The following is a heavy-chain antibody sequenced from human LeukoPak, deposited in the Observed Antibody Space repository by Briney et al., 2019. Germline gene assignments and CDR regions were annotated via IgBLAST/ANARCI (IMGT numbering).Heavy chain of an antibody. Sequence: PSETLSLTCTVSGGSISSYYWSWIRQPPGKGLEWIGYIYYSGSTNYNPSLKSRVTISVDTSKNQFSLKLSSVTAADTAVYYCARHSRYYDFWSGIDYWGQGTLVTVSS. V-gene: IGHV4-59*08. J-gene: IGHJ4*02. CDR3: ARHSRYYDFWSGIDY. CDR2: IYYSGST. D-gene: IGHD3-3*01. CDR1: GGSISSYY.